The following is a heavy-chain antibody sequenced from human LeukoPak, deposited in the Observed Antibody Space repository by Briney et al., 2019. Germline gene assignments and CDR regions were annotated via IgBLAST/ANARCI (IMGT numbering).Heavy chain of an antibody. D-gene: IGHD6-19*01. CDR3: ARVGGGAVAVIPFDAFDI. Sequence: SETLSLTCTVSGYSIRSGYYWAWIRQPPGKGLEWIGSIYYSGSTYYNPSLKSRVTISVDTSKNQFSLKLSSVTAADTAVYYCARVGGGAVAVIPFDAFDIWGQGTMVTVSS. J-gene: IGHJ3*02. V-gene: IGHV4-38-2*02. CDR1: GYSIRSGYY. CDR2: IYYSGST.